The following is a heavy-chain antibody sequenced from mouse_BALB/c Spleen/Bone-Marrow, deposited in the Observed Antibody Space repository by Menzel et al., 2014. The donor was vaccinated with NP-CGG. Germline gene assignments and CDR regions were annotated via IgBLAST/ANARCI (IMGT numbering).Heavy chain of an antibody. CDR1: GYAFTSYN. CDR2: IDPYNGGT. CDR3: ARHSYYGSSLFDY. D-gene: IGHD1-1*01. Sequence: VQLQQSGPELVKPGASVKVSCKASGYAFTSYNMYWVKQSHGKSLEWIGYIDPYNGGTSYNQKFKGKATLTADKSSSTAYMHLNSLTSGDSAVYYCARHSYYGSSLFDYWGQGTTLTVSS. J-gene: IGHJ2*01. V-gene: IGHV1S135*01.